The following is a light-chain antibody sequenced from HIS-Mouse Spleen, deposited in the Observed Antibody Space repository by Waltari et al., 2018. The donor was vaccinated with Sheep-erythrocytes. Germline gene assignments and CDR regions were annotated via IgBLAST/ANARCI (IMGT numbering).Light chain of an antibody. J-gene: IGLJ3*02. CDR1: TSYVGGYNY. V-gene: IGLV2-14*01. CDR3: SSYTSSSTWV. Sequence: QSALTQPASVSGSPGQSITISCTGTTSYVGGYNYVSWYQQHPGKAPKLMIYEVSNRHSGVCNRLSGSKSGNTASLTISGLQAEDETDYYCSSYTSSSTWVFGGGTKLTVL. CDR2: EVS.